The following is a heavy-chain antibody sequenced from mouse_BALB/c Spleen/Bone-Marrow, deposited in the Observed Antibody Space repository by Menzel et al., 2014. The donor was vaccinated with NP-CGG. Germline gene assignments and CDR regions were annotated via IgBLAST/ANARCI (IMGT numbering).Heavy chain of an antibody. D-gene: IGHD3-3*01. Sequence: EVQLQQSGPELVKPGTTVKMSCKASGYTFTDYYMMWVRQSHGKSLEWIGHINPNTDGTFYNQKFKGKATLTVDESSSTAYMQLNSLTSEDSAVYYCARSRYFDNWGQGTTLTVSS. CDR2: INPNTDGT. CDR3: ARSRYFDN. J-gene: IGHJ2*01. CDR1: GYTFTDYY. V-gene: IGHV1-26*01.